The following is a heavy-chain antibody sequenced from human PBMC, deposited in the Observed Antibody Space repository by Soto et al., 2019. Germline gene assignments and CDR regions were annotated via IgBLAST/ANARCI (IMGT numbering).Heavy chain of an antibody. Sequence: QGQLVQSGAEVKKPGASVKVSCKASGYTFTSYGISWVRQAPGQGREWMGWISAYNGNTKYEQKLQGRVTTTTDTSTSIADMELRSRRSDETAVYYCARDLGGRYYAHVDYWGQGTLVTVSS. CDR2: ISAYNGNT. J-gene: IGHJ4*02. CDR1: GYTFTSYG. CDR3: ARDLGGRYYAHVDY. D-gene: IGHD1-26*01. V-gene: IGHV1-18*01.